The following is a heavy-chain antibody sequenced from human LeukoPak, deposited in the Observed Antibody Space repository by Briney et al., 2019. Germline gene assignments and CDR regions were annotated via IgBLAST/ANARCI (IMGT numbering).Heavy chain of an antibody. CDR2: IGSGGET. CDR1: GFTFSSYD. J-gene: IGHJ3*01. CDR3: AREAFDV. Sequence: GGSLRLSCAASGFTFSSYDMRWVRQGTGGGLAWVSSIGSGGETSYSDSVKGRFTVSRENAKNSFYLQMNSLRAGDTAVYYCAREAFDVWGQGTMVTVSS. V-gene: IGHV3-13*04.